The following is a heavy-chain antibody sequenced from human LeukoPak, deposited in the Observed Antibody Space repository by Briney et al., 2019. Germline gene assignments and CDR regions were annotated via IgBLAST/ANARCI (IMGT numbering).Heavy chain of an antibody. V-gene: IGHV4-59*01. J-gene: IGHJ4*02. Sequence: PSETLSLTCTVSGGSISSYYWSWIRQPPGKGLEWIGYIYYSGSTNYNPSLKSRVTISVDTSKNQFSLKLSSVTAADTAVYYCARAFWGSPHSNYFDYWGQGTLVTVSS. CDR3: ARAFWGSPHSNYFDY. CDR1: GGSISSYY. CDR2: IYYSGST. D-gene: IGHD3-16*01.